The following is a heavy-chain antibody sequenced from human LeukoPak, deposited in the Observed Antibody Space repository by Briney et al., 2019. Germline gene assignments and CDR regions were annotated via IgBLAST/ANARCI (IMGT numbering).Heavy chain of an antibody. CDR2: IYYSGST. CDR3: ARVSGTTHGWFDP. CDR1: GGSFSGYY. V-gene: IGHV4-59*01. Sequence: SETLSLTCAVYGGSFSGYYWSWIRQPPGKGLEWIGYIYYSGSTNYNPSLKSRVTISVDTSKNQFSLKLSSVTAADTAVYYCARVSGTTHGWFDPWGQGTLVTVSS. D-gene: IGHD1-1*01. J-gene: IGHJ5*02.